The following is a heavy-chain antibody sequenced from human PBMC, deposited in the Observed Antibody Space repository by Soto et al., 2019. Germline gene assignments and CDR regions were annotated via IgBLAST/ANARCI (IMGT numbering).Heavy chain of an antibody. CDR3: ARSQGSSTSLSIYYYYYYGVDV. J-gene: IGHJ6*02. D-gene: IGHD2-2*01. Sequence: QVQLVQSGAEVKKPGSSVKVSCKASGGTFSSYAISWVRQAPGQGLEWMGGIIPISDTTNYAQKFQGRVTITADESTSTDDMELSSLRSEDTAVYYCARSQGSSTSLSIYYYYYYGVDVWGHGTTVTVS. CDR1: GGTFSSYA. V-gene: IGHV1-69*01. CDR2: IIPISDTT.